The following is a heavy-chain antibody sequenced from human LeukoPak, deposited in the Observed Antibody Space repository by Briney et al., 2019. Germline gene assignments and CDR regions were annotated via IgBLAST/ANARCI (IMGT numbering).Heavy chain of an antibody. Sequence: PGGSLRLSCAVVGFTFSTYWMTAVRDAPGKGLEWVANINLVGSDRTYMDSVKGRFTISRDNAKNSLYLQMNSLRAGDTAVFYCARMGFSHSGHYYPDYWGQGTLVAVPS. D-gene: IGHD3-22*01. CDR2: INLVGSDR. CDR1: GFTFSTYW. V-gene: IGHV3-7*01. CDR3: ARMGFSHSGHYYPDY. J-gene: IGHJ4*02.